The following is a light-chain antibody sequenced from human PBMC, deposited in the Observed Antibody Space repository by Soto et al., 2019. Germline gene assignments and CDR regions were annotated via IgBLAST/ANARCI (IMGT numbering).Light chain of an antibody. CDR3: NLYTSSSTYV. J-gene: IGLJ1*01. V-gene: IGLV2-11*01. CDR1: SXDIGDSNY. Sequence: QTVLTQPRSVSGSPGQSVTISCTGTSXDIGDSNYVSWYQQHPGKAPKLLIYDVTRRPSGVPDRFSGSKSGNTAYLTISGLQAEDEADYYCNLYTSSSTYVFGTGTKVTVL. CDR2: DVT.